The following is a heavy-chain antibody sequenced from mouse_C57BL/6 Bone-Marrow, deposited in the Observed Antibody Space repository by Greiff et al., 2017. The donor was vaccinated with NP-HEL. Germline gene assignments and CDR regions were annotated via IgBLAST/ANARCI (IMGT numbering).Heavy chain of an antibody. CDR2: IDPSASYT. CDR3: ARTYYYVPYYFDY. D-gene: IGHD1-1*01. Sequence: QVQLQQPGAELVRPGTSVKLSCKASGYTFTSYWMHWVQQRPGQGLEWIGVIDPSASYTNYNQKFTGKATLTVDTSSSTAYMQLSSLTSEDSAVYYCARTYYYVPYYFDYWGQGTTLTVSS. V-gene: IGHV1-59*01. J-gene: IGHJ2*01. CDR1: GYTFTSYW.